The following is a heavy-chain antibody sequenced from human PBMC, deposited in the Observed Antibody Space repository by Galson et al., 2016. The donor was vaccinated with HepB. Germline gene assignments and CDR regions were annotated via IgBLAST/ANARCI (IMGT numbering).Heavy chain of an antibody. J-gene: IGHJ6*02. Sequence: SLRLSCAASGFTFSRYAMHWVRQAPGKGLEWVAVMSYDGSNEDYIDSVKGRFSISRGNSENTLYLQMSSLRVEDTAMYYCAKDRNYYGSGSYRGPYYYGMDVWGQGTTVTVSS. CDR1: GFTFSRYA. D-gene: IGHD3-10*01. CDR2: MSYDGSNE. V-gene: IGHV3-30*18. CDR3: AKDRNYYGSGSYRGPYYYGMDV.